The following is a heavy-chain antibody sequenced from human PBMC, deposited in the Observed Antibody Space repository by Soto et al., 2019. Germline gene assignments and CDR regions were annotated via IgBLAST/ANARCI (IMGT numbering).Heavy chain of an antibody. V-gene: IGHV3-48*02. CDR2: ISSRSYTI. CDR1: GFTFSTYS. CDR3: ARGGSSSDNGTDV. D-gene: IGHD6-6*01. Sequence: EVKLVESGGDLVQPGGSLRLSCAASGFTFSTYSMNWVRQAPGKGLEWVSYISSRSYTIYYVDSVKGRFTISRDNAKNSLYLQMNSLRDEDTAVYYCARGGSSSDNGTDVWGQGTTVTVSS. J-gene: IGHJ6*02.